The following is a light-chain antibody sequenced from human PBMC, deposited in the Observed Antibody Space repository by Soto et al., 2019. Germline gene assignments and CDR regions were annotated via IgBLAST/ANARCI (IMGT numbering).Light chain of an antibody. CDR2: GTS. J-gene: IGKJ2*01. CDR3: QQYGNPPPNA. CDR1: QSVSSSY. V-gene: IGKV3-20*01. Sequence: ESVLTQSAGTLSLSPGERATLSCRASQSVSSSYLAWYQQKPGQAPRLLIYGTSSRATAIPDRFSGSGSGTDFTLTISRLEPEDFAVYFCQQYGNPPPNAFGQGTKVDIK.